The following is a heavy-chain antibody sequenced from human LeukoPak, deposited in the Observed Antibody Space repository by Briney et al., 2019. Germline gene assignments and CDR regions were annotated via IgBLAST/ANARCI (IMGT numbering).Heavy chain of an antibody. J-gene: IGHJ4*02. D-gene: IGHD3-3*01. Sequence: PSETLSLTCTVSGGSISSSSYYWGWIRQPPGKGLEWIGSIYYSGSTYYNPSLKSRVTISVDTSKNQFSLKLSSVTAADTAVYYCARAVVVLRFLEWLHSRAYYFDYWGQGTLVTVSS. CDR1: GGSISSSSYY. V-gene: IGHV4-39*07. CDR3: ARAVVVLRFLEWLHSRAYYFDY. CDR2: IYYSGST.